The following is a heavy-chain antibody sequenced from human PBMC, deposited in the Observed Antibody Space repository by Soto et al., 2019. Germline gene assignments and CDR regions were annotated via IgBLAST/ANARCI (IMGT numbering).Heavy chain of an antibody. V-gene: IGHV3-23*01. CDR2: ISGSGDST. CDR1: GFTFSTYA. Sequence: PGWSLRLSCAASGFTFSTYAMSWVRQAPGKGLEWVSAISGSGDSTYYADSVKGRFTISRDNSKNTLYLQMNSLRAEDTAVYYCAKGTVPAAIRRDYFDYWGQGTLVTVSS. J-gene: IGHJ4*02. CDR3: AKGTVPAAIRRDYFDY. D-gene: IGHD2-2*02.